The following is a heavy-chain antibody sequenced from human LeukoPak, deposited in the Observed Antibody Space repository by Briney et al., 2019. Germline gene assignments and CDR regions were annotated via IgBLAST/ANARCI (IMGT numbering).Heavy chain of an antibody. CDR2: INHSGST. CDR1: GGSFSGYY. J-gene: IGHJ5*02. CDR3: ARVPPLQRRITIFGVVIKEGWFDP. D-gene: IGHD3-3*01. V-gene: IGHV4-34*01. Sequence: SETLSLTCAVYGGSFSGYYWSWIRQPPGKGLEWIGEINHSGSTNYNPSLKSRVTISVDTSKNQFSLKLSSVTAADTAVYCCARVPPLQRRITIFGVVIKEGWFDPWGQGTLVTVSS.